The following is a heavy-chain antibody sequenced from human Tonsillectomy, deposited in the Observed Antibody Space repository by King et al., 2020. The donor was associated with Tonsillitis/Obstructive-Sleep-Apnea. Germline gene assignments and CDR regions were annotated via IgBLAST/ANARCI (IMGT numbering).Heavy chain of an antibody. Sequence: QLVQSGAEVKKPGESLKISCKGSGYSFTSYWIGWVRQMPGKGLEWMGIIYLGDSDTRYSPSFQGQVTISADKSISTAYLQWSSLKASDTAMYYCARPWLPFYYDRSGSNYDMDVGAEGTTVSVSS. CDR2: IYLGDSDT. V-gene: IGHV5-51*03. CDR3: ARPWLPFYYDRSGSNYDMDV. CDR1: GYSFTSYW. J-gene: IGHJ6*04. D-gene: IGHD3-22*01.